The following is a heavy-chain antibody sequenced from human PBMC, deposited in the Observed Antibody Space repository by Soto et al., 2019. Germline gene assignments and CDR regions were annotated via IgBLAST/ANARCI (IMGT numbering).Heavy chain of an antibody. D-gene: IGHD3-3*01. V-gene: IGHV4-34*01. CDR3: ARAFRGYDFWSGIRGHYFDY. CDR1: GGSFSGYY. J-gene: IGHJ4*02. Sequence: PSETLSLTCAVYGGSFSGYYWSWIRQPPGKGLEWIGEINHSGSTNYNPSLKSRVTISVDTSKNQFSLKLSSVTAADTAVYYCARAFRGYDFWSGIRGHYFDYWGQGTLVTVS. CDR2: INHSGST.